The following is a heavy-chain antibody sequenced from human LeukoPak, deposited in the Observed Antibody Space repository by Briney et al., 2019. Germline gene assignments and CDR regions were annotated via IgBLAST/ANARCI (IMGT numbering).Heavy chain of an antibody. Sequence: PGGSLRLSCAVSGFPFSVYEMNWVRQAPGKGLEWVSNICSSGTTIYYADSVRGRFSISRDNAKSSLYLQMNSLRVEDTAVYYCATIWGSPDAFDLWGRGTKVTVSS. CDR1: GFPFSVYE. CDR3: ATIWGSPDAFDL. D-gene: IGHD7-27*01. V-gene: IGHV3-48*03. CDR2: ICSSGTTI. J-gene: IGHJ3*01.